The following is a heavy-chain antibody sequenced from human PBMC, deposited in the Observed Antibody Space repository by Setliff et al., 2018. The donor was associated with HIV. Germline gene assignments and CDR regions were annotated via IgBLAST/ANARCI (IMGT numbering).Heavy chain of an antibody. Sequence: SVKVSCKASGGTFNSYAISWVRQAPGRGLEWMGGIIPILGLANYAQKVQGRVTIIADKSTSTVYMEVSRLRSEDTAMYYCARGPKDCTSTSCRYYYYYYDMDVWGKGTPVTVSS. CDR1: GGTFNSYA. CDR3: ARGPKDCTSTSCRYYYYYYDMDV. J-gene: IGHJ6*03. D-gene: IGHD2-2*01. CDR2: IIPILGLA. V-gene: IGHV1-69*10.